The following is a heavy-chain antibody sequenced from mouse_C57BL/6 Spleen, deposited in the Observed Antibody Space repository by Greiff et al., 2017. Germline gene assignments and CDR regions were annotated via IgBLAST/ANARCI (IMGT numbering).Heavy chain of an antibody. V-gene: IGHV5-17*01. J-gene: IGHJ2*01. Sequence: EVKLMESGGGLVKPGGSLKLSCAASGFTFSDYGMHWVRQAPEKGLEWVAYISSGSSTIYYADTVKGRFTISRDNAKHTLFLQMTSLRSEDTAMYYCARRRDGYYFDYWGQGTTLTVSS. D-gene: IGHD2-3*01. CDR1: GFTFSDYG. CDR3: ARRRDGYYFDY. CDR2: ISSGSSTI.